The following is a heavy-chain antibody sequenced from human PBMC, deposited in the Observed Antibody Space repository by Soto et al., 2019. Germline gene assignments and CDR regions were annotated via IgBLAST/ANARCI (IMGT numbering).Heavy chain of an antibody. V-gene: IGHV4-4*02. CDR2: IYHSGST. D-gene: IGHD6-13*01. Sequence: QVQLQESGPGLVKPSGTLSLTCAVSGGSISSSNWWSWVRQPPGKGLEWIGEIYHSGSTDYNASLTSRVXXAXDXXKHQVSLKLSSVTAADTAVYYCARRAAAGTAWFDPWGQGTLVTVSS. CDR3: ARRAAAGTAWFDP. CDR1: GGSISSSNW. J-gene: IGHJ5*02.